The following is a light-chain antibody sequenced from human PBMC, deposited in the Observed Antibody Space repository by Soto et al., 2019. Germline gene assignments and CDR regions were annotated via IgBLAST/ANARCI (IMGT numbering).Light chain of an antibody. J-gene: IGKJ1*01. CDR1: QSVTSS. CDR3: QQSYSTPQT. CDR2: ATS. V-gene: IGKV1-39*01. Sequence: DIHMTQSPSSLSASVGDRVTITCRASQSVTSSLNWYQQKPGKAPKFLIYATSNLQNGVPSRFSGSGSGTDFTLTISSLQPEDFATYYCQQSYSTPQTFGQGTKVDIK.